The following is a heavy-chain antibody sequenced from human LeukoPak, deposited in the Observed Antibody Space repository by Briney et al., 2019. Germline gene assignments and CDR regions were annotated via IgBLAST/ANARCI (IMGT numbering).Heavy chain of an antibody. CDR1: GFSFSTYT. J-gene: IGHJ4*02. D-gene: IGHD3-10*01. V-gene: IGHV3-23*01. CDR3: ASRNYYLDH. Sequence: QPGGSLRLSCPAPGFSFSTYTMTWARQPPGKGLEWVSGITDSGKPCYADSVKGRFTISRDNSKSTLYLQINSLRAEDTAVYYWASRNYYLDHWGQGALVTVSS. CDR2: ITDSGKP.